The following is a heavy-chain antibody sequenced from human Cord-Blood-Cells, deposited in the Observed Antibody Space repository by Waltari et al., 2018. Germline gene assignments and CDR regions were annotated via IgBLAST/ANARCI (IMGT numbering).Heavy chain of an antibody. CDR3: ARYGSGSYSSDY. CDR2: IYYSGST. J-gene: IGHJ4*02. CDR1: GGSISTSSYY. V-gene: IGHV4-39*01. D-gene: IGHD3-10*01. Sequence: QLQLQESGPGLVKPSETRSLTCTVSGGSISTSSYYWGWLRQPPGKGLEWIGSIYYSGSTYYNPSLKSRVTISVDTSKNQFSLKLSSVTAADTAVYYCARYGSGSYSSDYWGQGTLVTVSS.